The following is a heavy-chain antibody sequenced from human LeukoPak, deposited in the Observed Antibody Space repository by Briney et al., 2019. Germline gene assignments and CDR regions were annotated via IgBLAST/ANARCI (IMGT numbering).Heavy chain of an antibody. CDR3: ARVEVGGDYSKFDY. J-gene: IGHJ4*02. Sequence: GGSLRLSCAASGFRFSSYWMHRVRQVPGKGLVWVSRINGDGNTINYADSVKGRFTISRDNAKNTVSLQMNSLRAEDTAVYYCARVEVGGDYSKFDYWGQGTLVTVSS. CDR1: GFRFSSYW. CDR2: INGDGNTI. V-gene: IGHV3-74*01. D-gene: IGHD2-21*01.